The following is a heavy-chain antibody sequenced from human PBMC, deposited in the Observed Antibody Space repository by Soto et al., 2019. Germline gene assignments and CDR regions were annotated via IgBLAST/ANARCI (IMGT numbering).Heavy chain of an antibody. J-gene: IGHJ5*02. Sequence: SETLSLTCAVYGGSFSGYYWSWIRQPPRKGLEWIGEINHSGSTNYNPSLKSRVTISVDTSKNQFSLKLSSVTAADTAVYYCARGQRDDFWSGYYKRLDPWGQGTLVTVSS. V-gene: IGHV4-34*01. CDR2: INHSGST. CDR3: ARGQRDDFWSGYYKRLDP. CDR1: GGSFSGYY. D-gene: IGHD3-3*01.